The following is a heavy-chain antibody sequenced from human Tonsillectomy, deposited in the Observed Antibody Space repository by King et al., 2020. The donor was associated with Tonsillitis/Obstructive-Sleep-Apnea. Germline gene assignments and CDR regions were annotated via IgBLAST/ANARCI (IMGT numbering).Heavy chain of an antibody. CDR1: GFTVSSNY. CDR3: ARETGSSWYYFDY. D-gene: IGHD6-13*01. Sequence: VQLVESGGGLIQPGGSLRLSCAASGFTVSSNYMSWVRQAPGKGLEWVSVICSGGSTYYADSVKGRFTISRDNSKNTLYLQMNSLRAEDTAVYYCARETGSSWYYFDYWGQGTLVTVSS. CDR2: ICSGGST. V-gene: IGHV3-53*01. J-gene: IGHJ4*02.